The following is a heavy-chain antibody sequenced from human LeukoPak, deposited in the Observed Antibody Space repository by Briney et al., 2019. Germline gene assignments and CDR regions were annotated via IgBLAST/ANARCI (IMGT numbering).Heavy chain of an antibody. Sequence: GGSLRLSCAASGFTFSNAWMSWVRQAPGKGLEWVGRIKSKTDGGTTDYAAPVKGRFTISRDDSKNTLYLQMNSLKTEDTAVYYCTTSGSSWSNWFDPWGQGTLVTVSS. CDR1: GFTFSNAW. J-gene: IGHJ5*02. V-gene: IGHV3-15*01. D-gene: IGHD6-13*01. CDR2: IKSKTDGGTT. CDR3: TTSGSSWSNWFDP.